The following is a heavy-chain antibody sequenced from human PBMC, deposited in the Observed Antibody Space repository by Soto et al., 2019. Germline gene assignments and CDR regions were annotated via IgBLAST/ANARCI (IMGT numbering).Heavy chain of an antibody. CDR1: GFTFTRYS. CDR2: ISSTANYI. J-gene: IGHJ4*02. CDR3: ARESEDLTSNFDY. Sequence: PGGSLRLSCAASGFTFTRYSMNWVRQAPGKGLEWVSSISSTANYIYYGDSMKGRFTISRDNAKNSLYLEMNSLRAEDTAVYYCARESEDLTSNFDYWGQGTLVTVSS. V-gene: IGHV3-21*06.